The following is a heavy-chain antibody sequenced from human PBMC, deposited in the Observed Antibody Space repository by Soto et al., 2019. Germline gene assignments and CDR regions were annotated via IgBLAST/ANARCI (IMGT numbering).Heavy chain of an antibody. Sequence: QVQLVQSGAEVKKPGSPVRVSCTASGDTFNFYTISWVRQVPGQGPEWMGKIIPMLGMSNYAQKFQGRVTILTDKSTSTVYMNLSGLTSEDTAVYYCAATSGSGSTHFDYWGQGTLVTVSS. D-gene: IGHD3-10*01. CDR2: IIPMLGMS. J-gene: IGHJ4*02. CDR3: AATSGSGSTHFDY. V-gene: IGHV1-69*02. CDR1: GDTFNFYT.